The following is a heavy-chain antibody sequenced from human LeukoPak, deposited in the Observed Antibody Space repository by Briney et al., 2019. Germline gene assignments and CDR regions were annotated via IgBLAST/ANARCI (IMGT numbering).Heavy chain of an antibody. D-gene: IGHD2-15*01. CDR2: IYYSGST. Sequence: SETLPLTCTVSGGSISSYYWSWIRQPPGKGLEWIGYIYYSGSTNYNPSLKSRVTISVDTSKNQFSLKLSSVTAADTAVYYCARGSRVVADYYGMDVWGQGTTVTVSS. V-gene: IGHV4-59*01. J-gene: IGHJ6*02. CDR1: GGSISSYY. CDR3: ARGSRVVADYYGMDV.